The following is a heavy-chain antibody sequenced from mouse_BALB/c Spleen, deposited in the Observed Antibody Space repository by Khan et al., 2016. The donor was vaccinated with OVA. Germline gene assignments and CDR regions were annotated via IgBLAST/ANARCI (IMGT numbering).Heavy chain of an antibody. CDR1: GYSITSDYA. J-gene: IGHJ4*01. Sequence: EVQLQESGPGLVKPSQSLSLTCTVTGYSITSDYAWNWIRQFPGNKLEWMGYISSTGSTSYNPSLKSRISITRDKSKNQFFLHLNSVTTEDTATYYCARSLYYSDSYAMDYWGQGTSVTVSS. CDR3: ARSLYYSDSYAMDY. CDR2: ISSTGST. D-gene: IGHD2-13*01. V-gene: IGHV3-2*02.